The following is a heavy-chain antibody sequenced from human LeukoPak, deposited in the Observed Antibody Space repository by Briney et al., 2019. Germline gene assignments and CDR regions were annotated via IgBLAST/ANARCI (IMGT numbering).Heavy chain of an antibody. CDR1: GFTFSAFW. CDR3: ARGLVHDTSGYYSDY. J-gene: IGHJ4*02. D-gene: IGHD3-22*01. CDR2: INSDGSST. V-gene: IGHV3-74*01. Sequence: GGSLRLSCAASGFTFSAFWMHWVRQAPGKGLVWDSRINSDGSSTTYADSVKGRFTVSRDNAKNTLYLQMDSLRAEDSAVYYCARGLVHDTSGYYSDYWGQGILVTVSS.